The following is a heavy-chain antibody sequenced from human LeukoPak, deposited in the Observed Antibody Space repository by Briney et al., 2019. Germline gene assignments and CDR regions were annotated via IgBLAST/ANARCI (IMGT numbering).Heavy chain of an antibody. J-gene: IGHJ3*01. CDR3: ARVLGGYF. Sequence: PGGSLILSCAASGFTFSSYSMIWVRQASGKGLEWVSSISSTSTYIYYADSVKGRFTISRDNAKNSLNLQMNSLRAEDTAVYYCARVLGGYFWGQGTMVTVSS. V-gene: IGHV3-21*01. CDR2: ISSTSTYI. D-gene: IGHD3-16*01. CDR1: GFTFSSYS.